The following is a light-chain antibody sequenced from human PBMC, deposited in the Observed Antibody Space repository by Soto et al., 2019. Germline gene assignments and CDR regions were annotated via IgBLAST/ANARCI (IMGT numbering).Light chain of an antibody. J-gene: IGLJ2*01. Sequence: QSVLTQPPSASGSPGQSVTISCTGTSSDVGAYNYVSWYQQYPGKAPKLIIYEVSKRPSGVPGRFSGSKSGNTASLTVSGLQAEDEADYYCSASATSSTRFGGGTKLTVL. CDR1: SSDVGAYNY. CDR3: SASATSSTR. V-gene: IGLV2-8*01. CDR2: EVS.